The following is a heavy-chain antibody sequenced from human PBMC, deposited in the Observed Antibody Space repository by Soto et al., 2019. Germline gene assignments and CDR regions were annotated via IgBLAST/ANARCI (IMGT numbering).Heavy chain of an antibody. CDR2: INPSGGST. CDR1: GYTFTSYY. V-gene: IGHV1-46*03. CDR3: TRPKFGSTSCFDP. Sequence: ASVKVSCKASGYTFTSYYMHWVRQAPGQGLEWMGIINPSGGSTSYAQKFQGRVTMTRDDSKNTASLQMNSLKTEDTAVYYCTRPKFGSTSCFDPWGQGTLVTVSS. D-gene: IGHD2-2*01. J-gene: IGHJ5*02.